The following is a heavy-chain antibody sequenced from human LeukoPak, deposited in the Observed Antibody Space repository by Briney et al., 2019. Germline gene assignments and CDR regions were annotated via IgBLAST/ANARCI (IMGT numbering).Heavy chain of an antibody. Sequence: ASVKVSCKASGGTFSSYAISWVRQAPGQGLEWMGWISAYNGNTNYAQKLQGRVTMTTDTSTSTAYMELRSLRSDDTAVYYCARSEPYYGSGSYYDYWGQGTLVTVSS. CDR1: GGTFSSYA. V-gene: IGHV1-18*01. CDR2: ISAYNGNT. CDR3: ARSEPYYGSGSYYDY. D-gene: IGHD3-10*01. J-gene: IGHJ4*02.